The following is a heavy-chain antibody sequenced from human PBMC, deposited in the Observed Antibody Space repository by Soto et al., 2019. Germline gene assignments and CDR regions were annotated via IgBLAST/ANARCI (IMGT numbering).Heavy chain of an antibody. CDR2: ISGSGGST. CDR3: AKMGRAAAGIPQARFYYGMDV. V-gene: IGHV3-23*01. D-gene: IGHD6-13*01. CDR1: GFTFSSYA. Sequence: EVQLLESGGGLVQPGGSLRLSCAASGFTFSSYAMSWVRQAPGKGLEWVSAISGSGGSTYYADSVKGRFTISRDNSKNTLYLQMNSLRAEDTAVYYCAKMGRAAAGIPQARFYYGMDVWGQGTTVTVSS. J-gene: IGHJ6*02.